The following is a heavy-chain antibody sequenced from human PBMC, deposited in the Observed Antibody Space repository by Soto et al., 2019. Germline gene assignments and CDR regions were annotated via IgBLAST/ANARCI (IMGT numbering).Heavy chain of an antibody. CDR2: INSDGSST. CDR3: ATLGNYYGMDV. CDR1: GFTFSSYW. J-gene: IGHJ6*02. V-gene: IGHV3-74*01. Sequence: PGGSLRLSCAASGFTFSSYWMHWVRQAPGKGLVWVSRINSDGSSTSYADSVKGRFTISRDNAKNTLYLQMNSLRAEDTAVYYCATLGNYYGMDVWGQGTTVTVSS.